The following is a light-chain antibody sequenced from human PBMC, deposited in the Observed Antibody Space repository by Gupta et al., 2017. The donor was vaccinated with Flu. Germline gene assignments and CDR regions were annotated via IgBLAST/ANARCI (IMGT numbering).Light chain of an antibody. Sequence: VNLGKPASIGCRTSQSRVCRDVSSILDWYQQRPGQSPRLLIYLVSNRETGVPDKFSGSGSGTEFTLNISSVEAEDVGVYYCKRGDNCPFAFGQGTKVDI. CDR3: KRGDNCPFA. CDR1: QSRVCRDVSSI. CDR2: LVS. V-gene: IGKV2-30*01. J-gene: IGKJ1*01.